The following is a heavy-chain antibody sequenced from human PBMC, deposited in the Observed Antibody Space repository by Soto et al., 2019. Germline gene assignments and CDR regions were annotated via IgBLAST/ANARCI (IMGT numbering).Heavy chain of an antibody. CDR3: AIQRTALNPSDP. J-gene: IGHJ5*02. D-gene: IGHD5-18*01. CDR2: IVPMVGKT. Sequence: QVHLEQSGAEVKMPGSSVKVACKTCGGIFSSYAFNWVRQAPGNGLEGMGRIVPMVGKTNYTQKTQGRMSITADRSSSAAYLELSILRADDTPMYVCAIQRTALNPSDPWGRGTLATVSS. V-gene: IGHV1-69*06. CDR1: GGIFSSYA.